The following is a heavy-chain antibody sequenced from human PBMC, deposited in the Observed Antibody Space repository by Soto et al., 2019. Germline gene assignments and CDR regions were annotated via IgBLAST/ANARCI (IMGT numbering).Heavy chain of an antibody. CDR3: AREYSSSSALYYGMDV. V-gene: IGHV5-51*01. D-gene: IGHD6-6*01. CDR1: GYSFTSYW. J-gene: IGHJ6*02. Sequence: GESLKISCKGSGYSFTSYWIGWVRQMPGKGLEWMGIIYPGDSDTRYSPSFRGQVTISADKSISTAYLQWSSLKASDTAMYYCAREYSSSSALYYGMDVWGQGTTVTVSS. CDR2: IYPGDSDT.